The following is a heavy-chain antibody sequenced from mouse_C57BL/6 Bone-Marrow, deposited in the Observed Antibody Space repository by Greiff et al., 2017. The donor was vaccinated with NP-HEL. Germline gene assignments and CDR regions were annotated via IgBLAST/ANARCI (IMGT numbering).Heavy chain of an antibody. D-gene: IGHD1-2*01. J-gene: IGHJ2*01. CDR3: ARHHYYTKVYCDY. Sequence: LVESGAELARPGASVKLSCKASGYTFTSSGISWVKQRTGQGLEWIGEIYPRSGNTYYNEKFKGKATLTADKTSRTTYMGRRRLTSEDSAVYFCARHHYYTKVYCDYWGQGTTLTVSS. CDR1: GYTFTSSG. CDR2: IYPRSGNT. V-gene: IGHV1-81*01.